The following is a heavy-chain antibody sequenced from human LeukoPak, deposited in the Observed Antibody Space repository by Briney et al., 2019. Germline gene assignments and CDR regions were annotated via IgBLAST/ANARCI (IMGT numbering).Heavy chain of an antibody. V-gene: IGHV1-18*01. CDR1: GYSFTSFA. Sequence: ASVKVSCXASGYSFTSFAISWVRQAPGQGLVWMGWISVYNGNTNSAQKFQGRVTMTTDTSTRTAYMELRSLRSDDTAVYYCARVRELGISYYFDSWGQGTLLTVSS. CDR2: ISVYNGNT. J-gene: IGHJ4*02. CDR3: ARVRELGISYYFDS. D-gene: IGHD7-27*01.